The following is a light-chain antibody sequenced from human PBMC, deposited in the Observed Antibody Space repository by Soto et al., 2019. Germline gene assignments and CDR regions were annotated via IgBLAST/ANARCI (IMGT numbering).Light chain of an antibody. J-gene: IGKJ1*01. CDR2: GAS. CDR3: QQYGSSPPSWT. Sequence: LTQSPSFLSASVGDRVTITCRASQDINTYLAWYQQKPGQAPRLLIYGASSRATGIPDRFSGSGSGTDFTLTISRLEPEDFAVYYCQQYGSSPPSWTFGQGTKVEIK. CDR1: QDINTY. V-gene: IGKV3-20*01.